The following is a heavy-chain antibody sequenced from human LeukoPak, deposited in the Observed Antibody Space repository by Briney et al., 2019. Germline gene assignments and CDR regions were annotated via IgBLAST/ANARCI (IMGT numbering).Heavy chain of an antibody. J-gene: IGHJ4*02. CDR2: ISGSGGST. CDR3: AKDQGSLVRGVIVRLFDY. V-gene: IGHV3-23*01. Sequence: GESLRLSCAASGFTFSSYAMNWVRQAPGKGLEWVSAISGSGGSTYYADSVKGRFTISRDNSKNTLYLQMNSLRAEDTAVYYCAKDQGSLVRGVIVRLFDYWGQGTLVTVSS. CDR1: GFTFSSYA. D-gene: IGHD3-10*01.